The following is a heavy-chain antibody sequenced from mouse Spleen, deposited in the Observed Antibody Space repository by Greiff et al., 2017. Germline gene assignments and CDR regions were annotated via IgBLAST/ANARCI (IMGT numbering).Heavy chain of an antibody. CDR1: GYTFTSYW. CDR2: IYPSDSET. J-gene: IGHJ2*01. V-gene: IGHV1-61*01. CDR3: ARGYGLDY. Sequence: QVQLQQPGAELVRPGSSVKLSCKASGYTFTSYWMDWVKQRPGQGLEWIGNIYPSDSETHYNQKFKDKATLTVDKSSSTAYMQLSSLTSEDSAVYYCARGYGLDYWGQGTTLTVSS. D-gene: IGHD1-2*01.